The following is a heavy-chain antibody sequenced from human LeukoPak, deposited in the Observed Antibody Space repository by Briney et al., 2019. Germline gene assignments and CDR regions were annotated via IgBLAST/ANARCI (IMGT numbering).Heavy chain of an antibody. D-gene: IGHD5-12*01. J-gene: IGHJ4*02. Sequence: GGSLRLSCAASGFTFSSYWMSWVRQAPGKGLEWVANIKQDGSEKYYVDSVKGRFTISRDNSKNTLYLQMNSLRAEDTAVYYCAKDPRVATIEIFDYWGQGTLVTVSS. V-gene: IGHV3-7*03. CDR2: IKQDGSEK. CDR3: AKDPRVATIEIFDY. CDR1: GFTFSSYW.